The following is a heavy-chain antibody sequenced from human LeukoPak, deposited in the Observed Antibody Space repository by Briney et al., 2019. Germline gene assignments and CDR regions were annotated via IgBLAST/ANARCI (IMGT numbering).Heavy chain of an antibody. J-gene: IGHJ4*02. V-gene: IGHV3-23*01. CDR1: GFTFSTYA. D-gene: IGHD3-3*01. CDR3: AKHLYYDFYSAYSAIDY. Sequence: GGSLRLSCAASGFTFSTYAMTWVRQAPGKGLEWVSAIGGSGSSTSYADSVKGRFTISRDNSENTLSLQMNRLRAEDTAVYYCAKHLYYDFYSAYSAIDYWGQGTLVTVSS. CDR2: IGGSGSST.